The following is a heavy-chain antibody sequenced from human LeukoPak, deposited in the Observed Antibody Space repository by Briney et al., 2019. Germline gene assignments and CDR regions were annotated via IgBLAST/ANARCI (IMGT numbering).Heavy chain of an antibody. CDR3: VRGGRNGSGWSGGDY. CDR1: GFTVSSNY. CDR2: IYSGGST. Sequence: GGSLRLSCAASGFTVSSNYMSWVRQAPGKGLEWVSVIYSGGSTYYADSVKGRFTISRDNSKNTLYLQMNSLRAEDTAVYYCVRGGRNGSGWSGGDYWGQGTLVTVSS. J-gene: IGHJ4*02. V-gene: IGHV3-53*01. D-gene: IGHD6-19*01.